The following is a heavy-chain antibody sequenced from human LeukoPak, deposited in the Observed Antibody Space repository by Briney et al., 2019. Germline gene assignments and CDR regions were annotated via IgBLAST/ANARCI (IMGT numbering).Heavy chain of an antibody. V-gene: IGHV4-4*07. CDR1: GGSISSYY. CDR2: IYTSGST. CDR3: ARGAYGSSWYRYYYYYMDV. D-gene: IGHD6-13*01. Sequence: SETLSLTCTVSGGSISSYYWSWIRQPAGKGLEWIGRIYTSGSTNYNPSLKSRVTMSVDTSKNQFSLKLSSVTAADTAVYYCARGAYGSSWYRYYYYYMDVWGKGTTVTVSS. J-gene: IGHJ6*03.